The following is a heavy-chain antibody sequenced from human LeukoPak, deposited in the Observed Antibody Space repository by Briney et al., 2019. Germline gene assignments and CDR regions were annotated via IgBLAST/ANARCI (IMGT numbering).Heavy chain of an antibody. D-gene: IGHD3-10*01. V-gene: IGHV1-46*01. Sequence: ASVKVSCKASGYTFTSYYMHWVRQAPGQGLEWMGIINPSGGSTSYAQKFQSRVTMTRDTSTSTVYMELSSLRSEDTAVYYCARDLYPKRITMVRGVFNWFDPWGQGTLVTVSS. CDR2: INPSGGST. CDR3: ARDLYPKRITMVRGVFNWFDP. J-gene: IGHJ5*02. CDR1: GYTFTSYY.